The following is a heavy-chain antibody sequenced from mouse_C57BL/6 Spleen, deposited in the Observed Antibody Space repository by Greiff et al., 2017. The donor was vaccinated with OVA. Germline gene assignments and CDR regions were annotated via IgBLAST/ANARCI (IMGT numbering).Heavy chain of an antibody. D-gene: IGHD1-1*01. CDR2: IDPSDSYT. CDR1: GYTFTSYW. CDR3: ARRGARYYGSKVDY. Sequence: QVQLQQPGAELVKPGASVKLSCKASGYTFTSYWMQWVKQRPGQGLEWIGEIDPSDSYTNYNQKFKGKATLTVDTSSSTAYMQLSSLTSEDSAVYYCARRGARYYGSKVDYWGQGTTLTVSS. J-gene: IGHJ2*01. V-gene: IGHV1-50*01.